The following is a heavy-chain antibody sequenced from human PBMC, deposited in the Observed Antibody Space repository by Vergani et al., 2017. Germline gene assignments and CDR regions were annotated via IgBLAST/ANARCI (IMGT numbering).Heavy chain of an antibody. CDR3: AQGRGNSYGYY. V-gene: IGHV3-23*04. CDR2: ISGSGGST. CDR1: GFTFSSYE. D-gene: IGHD5-18*01. J-gene: IGHJ4*02. Sequence: EVQLVESGGGLVQPGGSLRLSCAASGFTFSSYEMNWVRQAPGKGLEWVSAISGSGGSTYYADSVKGRFTISRDNSKNTLYLQMNSLRAEDTAVYYCAQGRGNSYGYYWGQGTLVTVSS.